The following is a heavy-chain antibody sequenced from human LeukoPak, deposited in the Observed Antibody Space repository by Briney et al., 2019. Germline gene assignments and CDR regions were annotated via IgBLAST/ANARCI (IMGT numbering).Heavy chain of an antibody. CDR1: GGTFSSYA. D-gene: IGHD6-19*01. CDR2: IIPIFGTA. V-gene: IGHV1-69*01. CDR3: ARRGVAGHGTGAFDI. J-gene: IGHJ3*02. Sequence: SVKVSCKASGGTFSSYAISWVRQAPGQGLEWMGGIIPIFGTANYAQKLQGRVTITADESTSTAYMELSSLRSEDTAVYYCARRGVAGHGTGAFDIWGQGTMVTVSS.